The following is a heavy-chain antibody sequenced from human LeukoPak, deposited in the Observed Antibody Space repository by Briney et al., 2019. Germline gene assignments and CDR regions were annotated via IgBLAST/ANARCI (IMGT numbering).Heavy chain of an antibody. CDR1: GGSISCSIYY. CDR3: ARDFDSGAFDI. V-gene: IGHV4-39*07. J-gene: IGHJ3*02. Sequence: SETLSLTCTVSGGSISCSIYYWGWIRQPPGKGLEWIGSIFYSGSTYYNPSLKSRVSISLDTSKNQFSLKLSSVTAADTAVYYCARDFDSGAFDIWVQGTMVTVSS. D-gene: IGHD3-10*01. CDR2: IFYSGST.